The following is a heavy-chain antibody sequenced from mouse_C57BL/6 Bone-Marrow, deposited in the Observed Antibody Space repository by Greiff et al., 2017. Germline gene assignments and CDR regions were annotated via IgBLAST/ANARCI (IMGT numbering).Heavy chain of an antibody. J-gene: IGHJ2*01. Sequence: VQLQQPGAELVMPGASVKLSCKASGYTFTSYWMHWVKQRPGQGLEWIGEIDPSDSYTNYNQKFKGKSTLTVDKSSSTAYMQLSSLTSEDSAVYYCARSHYGSSSYFDYWGQGTTLTVSS. CDR1: GYTFTSYW. D-gene: IGHD1-1*01. V-gene: IGHV1-69*01. CDR3: ARSHYGSSSYFDY. CDR2: IDPSDSYT.